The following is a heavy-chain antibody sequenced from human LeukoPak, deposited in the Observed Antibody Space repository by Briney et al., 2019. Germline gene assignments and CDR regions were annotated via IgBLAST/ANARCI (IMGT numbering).Heavy chain of an antibody. D-gene: IGHD3-10*01. CDR1: GGSISSYY. Sequence: SETLSLTCTVSGGSISSYYWSWIRQPPGKGLEWIGYIYYSGSTNYNPSLKSRVTISVDTSKNQFSLKLSSVTAADTAVYYCASLSGLGYWGQGTLVTVSS. J-gene: IGHJ4*02. CDR3: ASLSGLGY. CDR2: IYYSGST. V-gene: IGHV4-59*01.